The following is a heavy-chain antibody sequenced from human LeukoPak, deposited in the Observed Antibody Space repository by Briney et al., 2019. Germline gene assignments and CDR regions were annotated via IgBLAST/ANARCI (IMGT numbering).Heavy chain of an antibody. CDR1: GGSISSGGYS. CDR3: ARGEKNYYDSSGYYPSAFDI. V-gene: IGHV4-30-2*01. CDR2: IYHSGST. Sequence: TLSLTCAVSGGSISSGGYSWSWIRQPPGKGLEWIGYIYHSGSTYYNPSLKSRVTISVDRSKNQFSLKLSSVTAADTAVYYCARGEKNYYDSSGYYPSAFDIWGQGKMVTVSS. D-gene: IGHD3-22*01. J-gene: IGHJ3*02.